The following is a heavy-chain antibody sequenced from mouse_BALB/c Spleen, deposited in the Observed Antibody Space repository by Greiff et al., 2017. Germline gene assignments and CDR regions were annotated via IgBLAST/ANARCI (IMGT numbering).Heavy chain of an antibody. CDR3: ATYYGPAWFAY. D-gene: IGHD1-1*01. Sequence: QVQLKESGAELAKPGASVKMSCKASGYTFTSYWMHWVKQRPGQGLEWIGYINPSTGYTEYNQKFKDKATLTADKSSSTAYMQLSSLTSEDSAVYYCATYYGPAWFAYWGQGTLVTVSA. J-gene: IGHJ3*01. CDR1: GYTFTSYW. V-gene: IGHV1-7*01. CDR2: INPSTGYT.